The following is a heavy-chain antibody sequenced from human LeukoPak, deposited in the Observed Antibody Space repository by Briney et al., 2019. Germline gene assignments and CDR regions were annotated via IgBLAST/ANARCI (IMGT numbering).Heavy chain of an antibody. CDR2: IYYSGST. CDR3: ARGKHYDSSGYYYDY. Sequence: SETLSLTCTVSGGSISSYYWSWIRQPPGKGLEWIGYIYYSGSTNYNPSLKSRVTISVDTSKNQFSLKLSSVTAADTAVYYCARGKHYDSSGYYYDYWGEGTLVTVSS. D-gene: IGHD3-22*01. J-gene: IGHJ4*02. V-gene: IGHV4-59*01. CDR1: GGSISSYY.